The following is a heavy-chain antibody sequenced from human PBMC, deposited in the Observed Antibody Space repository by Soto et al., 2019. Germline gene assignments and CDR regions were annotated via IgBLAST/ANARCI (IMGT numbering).Heavy chain of an antibody. J-gene: IGHJ3*02. CDR1: GFTFSSYA. V-gene: IGHV3-23*01. CDR3: AKDLIRNWKQMDAFAI. D-gene: IGHD1-1*01. Sequence: QRGGSLRLSCAASGFTFSSYAMSWVRQAPGKGLEWVSAISGSGGSTYYADSVKGRFTISRDNYKNTLYLQMNSLRAEDTAVYYCAKDLIRNWKQMDAFAIRGQRTMVIVSS. CDR2: ISGSGGST.